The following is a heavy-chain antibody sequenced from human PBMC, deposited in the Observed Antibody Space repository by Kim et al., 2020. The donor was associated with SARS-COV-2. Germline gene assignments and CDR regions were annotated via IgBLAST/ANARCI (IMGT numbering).Heavy chain of an antibody. Sequence: GGSLRLSCAASGFTVSSNYMSWVRQAPGKGLEWVSVIYSGGSTYYADSVKGRFTISRDNSKNTLYLQMNSLRAEDTAVYYCARVFSAKSYYYDSSGLYYFDYWGQGTLVTVSS. CDR2: IYSGGST. V-gene: IGHV3-53*01. D-gene: IGHD3-22*01. CDR3: ARVFSAKSYYYDSSGLYYFDY. J-gene: IGHJ4*02. CDR1: GFTVSSNY.